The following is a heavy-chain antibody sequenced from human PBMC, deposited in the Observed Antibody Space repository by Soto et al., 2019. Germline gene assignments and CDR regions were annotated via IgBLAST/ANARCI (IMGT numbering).Heavy chain of an antibody. Sequence: GSLRLSCAASGFTFSAYDMHWVRQTTGKGLEWVSATGAADDPYYLGSVKGRFTISRENAKNSLYLQMNSLRAEDTAVYYCARAYSGRLPRRADYYFAMDVWGQGTTVTVSS. CDR3: ARAYSGRLPRRADYYFAMDV. CDR2: TGAADDP. CDR1: GFTFSAYD. V-gene: IGHV3-13*05. D-gene: IGHD2-15*01. J-gene: IGHJ6*02.